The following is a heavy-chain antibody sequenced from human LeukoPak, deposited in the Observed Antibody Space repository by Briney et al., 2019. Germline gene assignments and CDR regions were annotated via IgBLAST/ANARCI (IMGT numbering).Heavy chain of an antibody. CDR1: GGSFSGYY. D-gene: IGHD3-22*01. Sequence: SETLPLTCAVYGGSFSGYYWSWIRQPPGKGLEWIGEISHSGNSNYNPSLKSRVTISVDTSKNQFSLRLSSLTAADAALYYCARGLNYSDTTGYYPAYMDVWGRGTTVTVSS. J-gene: IGHJ6*03. V-gene: IGHV4-34*01. CDR3: ARGLNYSDTTGYYPAYMDV. CDR2: ISHSGNS.